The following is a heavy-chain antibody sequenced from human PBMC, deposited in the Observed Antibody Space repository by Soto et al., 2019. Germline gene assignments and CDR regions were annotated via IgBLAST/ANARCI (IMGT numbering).Heavy chain of an antibody. CDR2: IHYSGTT. V-gene: IGHV4-4*02. Sequence: QVQLQESGPGLVEPSGTLSLTCAVSGASISTTYWWSWVRQPPGKGLEWIGEIHYSGTTNYNPSLKSRVTISLDKSKNQFSLNLNSVTAADTAMYYCTRALLKSLDYWGQGTLVTVSS. D-gene: IGHD3-9*01. CDR3: TRALLKSLDY. CDR1: GASISTTYW. J-gene: IGHJ4*02.